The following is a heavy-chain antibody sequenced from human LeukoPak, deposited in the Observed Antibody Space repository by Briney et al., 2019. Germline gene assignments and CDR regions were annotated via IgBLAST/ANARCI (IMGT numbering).Heavy chain of an antibody. D-gene: IGHD6-6*01. CDR2: SGRDGDT. V-gene: IGHV3-21*01. Sequence: GGSLRLSCVASGFTFSNYATNTVRESPGKGLGWSSVSGRDGDTYYVDSVKGRFTISRDNAKNSVFLQMNSLRAEDAAVYYCARDVSEENDSSSRIHLDSWGQGTLVSVSS. J-gene: IGHJ4*02. CDR1: GFTFSNYA. CDR3: ARDVSEENDSSSRIHLDS.